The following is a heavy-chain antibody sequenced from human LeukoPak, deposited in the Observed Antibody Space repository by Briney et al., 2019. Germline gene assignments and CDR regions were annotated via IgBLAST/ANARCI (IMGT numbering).Heavy chain of an antibody. J-gene: IGHJ4*02. D-gene: IGHD2-15*01. Sequence: PGGSLRLSCAAYGFTFSIYEMNRVRQAPGKGLECFSYISNSGTNIYYPDSVKGRFTISRDNAKNSLYLQMNSLRADDTAVYYCARSGRYLDYWGQGTLVTVSS. CDR2: ISNSGTNI. V-gene: IGHV3-48*03. CDR3: ARSGRYLDY. CDR1: GFTFSIYE.